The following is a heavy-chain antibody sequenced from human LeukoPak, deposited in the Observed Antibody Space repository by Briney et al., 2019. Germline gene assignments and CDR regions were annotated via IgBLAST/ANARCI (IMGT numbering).Heavy chain of an antibody. D-gene: IGHD3-16*02. V-gene: IGHV4-59*12. CDR1: GGSMSSYY. CDR3: ARDRNYVWGSYRNFDY. Sequence: SETLSLTCTVSGGSMSSYYWSWIRQPPGKGLEWIGYIYYSGSTKYNPSLKSRVTISVDTSKNQFSLKLSSVTAADTAVYYCARDRNYVWGSYRNFDYWGQGTLVTVSS. CDR2: IYYSGST. J-gene: IGHJ4*02.